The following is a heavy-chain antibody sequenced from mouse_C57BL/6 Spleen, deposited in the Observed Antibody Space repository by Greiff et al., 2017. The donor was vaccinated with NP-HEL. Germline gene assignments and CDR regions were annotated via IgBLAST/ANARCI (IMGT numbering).Heavy chain of an antibody. J-gene: IGHJ2*01. Sequence: QVQLKQPGAELVMPGASVKLSCKASGYTFTSYWMHWVKQRPGQGLEWIGEIDPSDSYTNYNQKFKGKSTLTVDKSSSTAYMQLSSLTSEDSAVYYCARSGPYTVVRGYFDYWGQGTTLTVSS. D-gene: IGHD1-1*01. CDR3: ARSGPYTVVRGYFDY. CDR2: IDPSDSYT. V-gene: IGHV1-69*01. CDR1: GYTFTSYW.